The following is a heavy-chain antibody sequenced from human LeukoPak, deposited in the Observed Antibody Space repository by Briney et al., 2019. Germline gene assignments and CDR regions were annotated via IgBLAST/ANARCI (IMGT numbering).Heavy chain of an antibody. CDR2: IYSGGST. J-gene: IGHJ4*02. CDR3: ARASGSGSY. Sequence: SGGSLRLSCAASGFTFSSYAMSWVRQAPGKGLEWVSVIYSGGSTYYADSVKGRFTISRDNSKNTLYLQMNSLRAEDTAVYYCARASGSGSYWGQGTLVTVSS. CDR1: GFTFSSYA. D-gene: IGHD3-10*01. V-gene: IGHV3-53*01.